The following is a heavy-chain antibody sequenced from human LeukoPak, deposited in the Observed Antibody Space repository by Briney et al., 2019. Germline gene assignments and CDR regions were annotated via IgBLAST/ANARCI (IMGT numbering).Heavy chain of an antibody. CDR3: ARAQLNLLVDFGMDV. D-gene: IGHD1-1*01. CDR2: INYSGST. CDR1: GGSITTYY. J-gene: IGHJ6*02. V-gene: IGHV4-59*01. Sequence: SSETVSLICTVSGGSITTYYWTWIRQPPGKGLEWIGYINYSGSTNYNPSLKSRVTISVDTSKNQFSLKLSSVTAADTAVYYCARAQLNLLVDFGMDVWGHGTTVPVAS.